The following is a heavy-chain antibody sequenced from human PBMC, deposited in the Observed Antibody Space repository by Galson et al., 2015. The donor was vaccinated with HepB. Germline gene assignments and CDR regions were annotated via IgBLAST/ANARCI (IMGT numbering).Heavy chain of an antibody. Sequence: ASGQGLEWMGWINPNSGGTNYAQKFQGRVTMTRDTSISTAYMELSRLRSDDTAVYYCARVGKQPRGYYFDYWGQGTLVTVSS. J-gene: IGHJ4*02. CDR2: INPNSGGT. V-gene: IGHV1-2*02. CDR3: ARVGKQPRGYYFDY. D-gene: IGHD6-13*01.